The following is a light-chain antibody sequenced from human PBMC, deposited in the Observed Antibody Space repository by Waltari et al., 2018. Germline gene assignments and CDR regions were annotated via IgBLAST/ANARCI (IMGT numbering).Light chain of an antibody. CDR2: QSA. V-gene: IGKV1-5*03. Sequence: DIPMTQSPSTLSATVGDTVIITCQASQCIDDWLAWYQQKPGGVPKLLIYQSAYLETGVPTRFSGSGSGTDFTLTIRSLQPEDFATYYGQEYNTNDYTFGQGTKLEIK. CDR3: QEYNTNDYT. J-gene: IGKJ2*01. CDR1: QCIDDW.